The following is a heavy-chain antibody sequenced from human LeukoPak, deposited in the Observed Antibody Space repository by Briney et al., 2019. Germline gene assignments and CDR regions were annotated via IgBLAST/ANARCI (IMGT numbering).Heavy chain of an antibody. CDR2: IAFDGTNE. J-gene: IGHJ4*02. V-gene: IGHV3-30*18. CDR1: GFTFSSYW. CDR3: AQGTATFDY. D-gene: IGHD2-15*01. Sequence: GGSLRLSCAASGFTFSSYWMSWVRQAPVKGLEWVAFIAFDGTNEFYADSVKGRFTISRDNSKDTLYLQMNSLRAEDTALYYCAQGTATFDYWGQGTLVTVSP.